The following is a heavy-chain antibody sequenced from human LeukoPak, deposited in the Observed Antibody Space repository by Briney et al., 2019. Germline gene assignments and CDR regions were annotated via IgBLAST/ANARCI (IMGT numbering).Heavy chain of an antibody. CDR3: AKEGGQPERDPFDY. Sequence: GGSLRLSCAASGFTFSSYGMHWVRQAPGKGLEWVAFIRYDGSNKYYADSVKGRFTISRDNSKNTLYLQMNSLRAEDTAVYYCAKEGGQPERDPFDYWGQGTLVTVSS. CDR1: GFTFSSYG. J-gene: IGHJ4*02. V-gene: IGHV3-30*02. D-gene: IGHD1-1*01. CDR2: IRYDGSNK.